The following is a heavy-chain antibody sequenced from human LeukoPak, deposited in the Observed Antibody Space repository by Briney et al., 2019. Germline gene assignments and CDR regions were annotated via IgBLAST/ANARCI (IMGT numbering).Heavy chain of an antibody. CDR3: ARERAAAAGGIDY. Sequence: ASVKVSCKASGGTFSSYAISWVRQAPGQGLEWMGRINPNSGGTNYAQKFQGRVTMTRDTSISTAYMELSRLRSDDTAVYYCARERAAAAGGIDYWGQGTLVTVSS. V-gene: IGHV1-2*06. D-gene: IGHD6-13*01. J-gene: IGHJ4*02. CDR2: INPNSGGT. CDR1: GGTFSSYA.